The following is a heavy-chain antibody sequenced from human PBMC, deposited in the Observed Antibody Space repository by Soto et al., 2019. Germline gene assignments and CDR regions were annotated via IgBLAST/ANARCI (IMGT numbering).Heavy chain of an antibody. D-gene: IGHD3-3*01. V-gene: IGHV3-74*01. Sequence: GGSLRLSCAASGFTFSSYWMHWVRQAPGKGLVWVSRINSDGSSTSYADSVKGRFTISRDNAKNSLYLQMNSLRAEDTAVYYCARDKIVEDYDFWSGYSAAFDIWGQGTMVTVSS. CDR3: ARDKIVEDYDFWSGYSAAFDI. J-gene: IGHJ3*02. CDR2: INSDGSST. CDR1: GFTFSSYW.